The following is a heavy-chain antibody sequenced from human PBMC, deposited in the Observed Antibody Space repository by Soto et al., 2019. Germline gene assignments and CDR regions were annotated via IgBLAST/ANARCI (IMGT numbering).Heavy chain of an antibody. D-gene: IGHD5-12*01. V-gene: IGHV5-51*01. CDR1: GYNFNTYW. CDR2: IYPGDSDT. J-gene: IGHJ4*02. CDR3: ATSTVSYVDIVSSTTRGYFDH. Sequence: PGESLKISCEGSGYNFNTYWIGWVRQMPGKGLEWMALIYPGDSDTRYSPSFEGQVTLSVDRSISTAYLQWSGLKASDTAIYYCATSTVSYVDIVSSTTRGYFDHWGQGTLVTVSS.